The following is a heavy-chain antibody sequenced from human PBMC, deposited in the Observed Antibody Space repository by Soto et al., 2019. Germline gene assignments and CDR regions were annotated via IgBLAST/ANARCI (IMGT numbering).Heavy chain of an antibody. D-gene: IGHD2-2*03. CDR2: FYPGDSTS. Sequence: PGESLKISCKTSGYSFISYWVAWVRQKPGKGLEWMGTFYPGDSTSTYSPSFQGQVTISVDKSISTAYLHLRSLKVSDTAMYYCARIIGYCRNNDCSWIFDIWGQGTTVTVSS. J-gene: IGHJ3*02. CDR3: ARIIGYCRNNDCSWIFDI. V-gene: IGHV5-51*01. CDR1: GYSFISYW.